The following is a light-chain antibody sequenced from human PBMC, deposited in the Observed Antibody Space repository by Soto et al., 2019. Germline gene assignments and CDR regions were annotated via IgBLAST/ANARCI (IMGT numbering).Light chain of an antibody. CDR2: RNN. J-gene: IGLJ1*01. Sequence: QSVLTQPPSASGTPGQRVTISCSGRSSNIGSNYVYWYQQLPGTAPKLLMYRNNQRPSGVPDRFSGSKSGTSASLAISGLRSEDEADYYCSSYTSSSTYVFGTGTKVTVL. V-gene: IGLV1-47*01. CDR1: SSNIGSNY. CDR3: SSYTSSSTYV.